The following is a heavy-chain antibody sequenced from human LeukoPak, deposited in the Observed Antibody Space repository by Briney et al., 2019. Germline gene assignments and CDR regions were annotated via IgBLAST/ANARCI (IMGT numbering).Heavy chain of an antibody. CDR2: IKPDGSEK. CDR1: GFTFSNNW. CDR3: ARGPTISETGYFDF. V-gene: IGHV3-7*01. Sequence: PGGSLRLSCAASGFTFSNNWMSWVRQTPGKGLEWVAKIKPDGSEKSYVDSVKGRFTISRDNAKNTLYLQMNSLRAEDTAVYYCARGPTISETGYFDFWGQGTLVTVSS. D-gene: IGHD1-1*01. J-gene: IGHJ4*03.